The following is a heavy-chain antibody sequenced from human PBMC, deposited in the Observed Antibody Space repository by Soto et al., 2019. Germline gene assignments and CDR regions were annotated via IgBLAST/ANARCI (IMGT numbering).Heavy chain of an antibody. D-gene: IGHD3-3*01. CDR1: GFTFSNYH. CDR2: ISSGSTTI. V-gene: IGHV3-48*01. Sequence: EVQLVESGGGLVQPGGSLRLSCAASGFTFSNYHMNWVRQAPGKGLEWISYISSGSTTIYYADSVKGRFTISRDNAKNSLYLQMNSLRVEDTALYFWARPKLEGGTSGGFGPWGQGTLVTVSP. J-gene: IGHJ5*02. CDR3: ARPKLEGGTSGGFGP.